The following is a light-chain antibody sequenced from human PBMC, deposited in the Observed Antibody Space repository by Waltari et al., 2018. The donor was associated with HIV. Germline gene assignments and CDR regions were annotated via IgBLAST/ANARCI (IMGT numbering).Light chain of an antibody. V-gene: IGKV1-39*01. Sequence: DIQLTQSPSSLSASVGDRVTITCRASQTILNYVNWFQQKPGKAPQLLINGASFVQRGIPSRFRGSASDPDFTLTISSLQPDDFATYYCQQVYSTPLTFGPGTKVEI. CDR3: QQVYSTPLT. J-gene: IGKJ3*01. CDR2: GAS. CDR1: QTILNY.